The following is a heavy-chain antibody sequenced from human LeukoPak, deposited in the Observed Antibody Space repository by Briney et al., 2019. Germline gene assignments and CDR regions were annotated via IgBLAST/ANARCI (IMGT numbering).Heavy chain of an antibody. CDR2: IWYDGSNK. CDR3: ARAAPSRQAGIQLWSYYYYYYMDV. Sequence: GGSLRLSCAASGFTFSSYGMHWVHQAPGKGLEWVAVIWYDGSNKYYADSVKGRFTISRDNSKNTLYLQMNSLRAEDTAVYYCARAAPSRQAGIQLWSYYYYYYMDVWGKGTTVTVSS. J-gene: IGHJ6*03. CDR1: GFTFSSYG. V-gene: IGHV3-33*01. D-gene: IGHD5-18*01.